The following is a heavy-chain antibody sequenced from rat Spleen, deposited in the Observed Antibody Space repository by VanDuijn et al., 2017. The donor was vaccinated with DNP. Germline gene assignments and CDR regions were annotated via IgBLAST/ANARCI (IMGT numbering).Heavy chain of an antibody. J-gene: IGHJ2*01. V-gene: IGHV5-17*01. CDR1: GFAFSDFA. CDR2: INYDGSRA. D-gene: IGHD1-6*01. Sequence: EVQLVESGGGLVQPGRSLKLSCTASGFAFSDFAMAYIRQAPKKGLEWVATINYDGSRAYYRDSVKGRFTISRDNAKSTLYLQMESLRSEDTATYYCAKDIGDYGYNPFDYWGQGVLVTVSS. CDR3: AKDIGDYGYNPFDY.